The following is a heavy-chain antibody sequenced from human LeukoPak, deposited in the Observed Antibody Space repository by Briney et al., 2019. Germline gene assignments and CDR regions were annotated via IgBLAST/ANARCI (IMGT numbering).Heavy chain of an antibody. CDR3: ASTIFGVVSPLDY. V-gene: IGHV1-69*05. J-gene: IGHJ4*02. CDR1: GGTFSSYA. D-gene: IGHD3-3*01. Sequence: ASVKVSCKASGGTFSSYAISWVRQAPGQGLEWMGRIIPIFGTANYAQKFQGRVTITTDESTSTAYMELSSLRSEDTAVYYCASTIFGVVSPLDYWGQGTPVTVSS. CDR2: IIPIFGTA.